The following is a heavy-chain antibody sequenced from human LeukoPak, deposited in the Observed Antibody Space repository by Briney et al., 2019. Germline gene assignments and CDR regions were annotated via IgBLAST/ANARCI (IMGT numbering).Heavy chain of an antibody. D-gene: IGHD2-15*01. CDR2: IRYDEDNK. CDR1: GFTFSNYG. CDR3: AKVSRPVVIAATSFDS. V-gene: IGHV3-30*02. Sequence: GGSLRLSCAASGFTFSNYGMHWVRQAPGKGLEWVAFIRYDEDNKYYADSVKGRFTISRDNSNNTLYLQMNSLRVEDTAVYYCAKVSRPVVIAATSFDSWGQGNLVTVSS. J-gene: IGHJ4*02.